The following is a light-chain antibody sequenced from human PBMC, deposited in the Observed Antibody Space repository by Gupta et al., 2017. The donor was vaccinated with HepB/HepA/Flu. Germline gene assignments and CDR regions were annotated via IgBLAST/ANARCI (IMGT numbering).Light chain of an antibody. CDR3: HSLTDTPNLVV. CDR2: DVT. Sequence: SALTQPASVSGSPVQSITISFTGTGSDFGDFDHVAWYRQHPGRAPKLLISDVTNRRSGVAGRFSGSKSGTTASLTTSCLQAEEEADYYCHSLTDTPNLVVFGGGTKVTVL. CDR1: GSDFGDFDH. J-gene: IGLJ2*01. V-gene: IGLV2-14*03.